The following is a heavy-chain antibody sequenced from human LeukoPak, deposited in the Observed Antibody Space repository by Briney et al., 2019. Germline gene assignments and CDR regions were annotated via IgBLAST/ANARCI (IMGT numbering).Heavy chain of an antibody. CDR2: IYYSGST. Sequence: SETLSLTCTVSGGSISSSSYYWGWIRQPPGKGLEWIGSIYYSGSTYYNPSLKSRVTISVDTSKNQFSLKLSSVTAADTAVYYCARHLRRYGSGRGYWFDPWGQGTLVTVSS. D-gene: IGHD3-10*01. V-gene: IGHV4-39*01. CDR3: ARHLRRYGSGRGYWFDP. CDR1: GGSISSSSYY. J-gene: IGHJ5*02.